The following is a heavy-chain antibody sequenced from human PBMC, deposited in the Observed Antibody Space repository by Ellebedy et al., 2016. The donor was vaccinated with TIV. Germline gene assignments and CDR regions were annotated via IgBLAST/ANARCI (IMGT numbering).Heavy chain of an antibody. V-gene: IGHV3-23*01. J-gene: IGHJ4*02. CDR3: VNPYIGMSEAGEY. CDR1: GCTFSSLS. CDR2: IRGSGGRT. Sequence: GESLKISCAASGCTFSSLSMTWVRQAPGKRLEWVASIRGSGGRTYSAESVKGRFTISRDNDKHMLFLQMNSLRAEDTAVYYCVNPYIGMSEAGEYWGRGTLVTVSS. D-gene: IGHD3-16*01.